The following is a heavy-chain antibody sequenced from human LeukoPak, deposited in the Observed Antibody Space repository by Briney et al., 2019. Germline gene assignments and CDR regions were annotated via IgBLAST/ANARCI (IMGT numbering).Heavy chain of an antibody. CDR1: GFSFSSYG. D-gene: IGHD4-23*01. CDR3: ARRDGDNDRGFDY. J-gene: IGHJ4*02. Sequence: GGSLRLSCAASGFSFSSYGMHWVRQAPGKGREGGAVIWYDGIMKDYVDSVKGRFTISRDNPKNTLYLQMNSLRAEDTAVYYCARRDGDNDRGFDYWGQGTLVTVAS. V-gene: IGHV3-33*01. CDR2: IWYDGIMK.